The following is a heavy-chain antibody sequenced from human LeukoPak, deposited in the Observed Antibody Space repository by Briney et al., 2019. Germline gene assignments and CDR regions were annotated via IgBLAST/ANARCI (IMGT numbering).Heavy chain of an antibody. Sequence: PSETLSLTCAVYGGSFSGYYWRWIRQPPGKGLEWIGEINHSGSTNYNPSLKSRVTISVDTSKNQFSLKLSSVTAADTAVYYCARGRYCSGGSCYHNYYYYYGMDVWGQGTTVTVSS. D-gene: IGHD2-15*01. CDR3: ARGRYCSGGSCYHNYYYYYGMDV. CDR1: GGSFSGYY. V-gene: IGHV4-34*01. J-gene: IGHJ6*02. CDR2: INHSGST.